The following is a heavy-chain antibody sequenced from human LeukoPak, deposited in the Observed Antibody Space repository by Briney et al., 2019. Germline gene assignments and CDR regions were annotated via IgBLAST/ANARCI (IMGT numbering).Heavy chain of an antibody. CDR1: GFTFSSYA. V-gene: IGHV3-23*01. Sequence: GGSLRLSCAASGFTFSSYAMSLGRQAPGKRLEWVSAISGSGGSTYYADSVNGRFTIPRDHSKNTMYLQMNSLRAEDTAVYYCAKQEPYYYGSGSYYRATPFDYWGQGTLVTVSS. CDR2: ISGSGGST. CDR3: AKQEPYYYGSGSYYRATPFDY. D-gene: IGHD3-10*01. J-gene: IGHJ4*02.